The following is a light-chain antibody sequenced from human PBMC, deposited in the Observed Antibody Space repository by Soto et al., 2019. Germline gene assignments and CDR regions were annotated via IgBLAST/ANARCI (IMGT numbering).Light chain of an antibody. V-gene: IGKV3-20*01. CDR2: GAS. Sequence: EIVLTQSPGTLSLSPGERATLSCRASQSVSRSDLAWYQQKPGQAPRLLIYGASSRATGIPDRFSGSGSGTDFTLTISRLEPEDFAVYYCQQYGSSGTFGQGTKVDI. CDR3: QQYGSSGT. J-gene: IGKJ1*01. CDR1: QSVSRSD.